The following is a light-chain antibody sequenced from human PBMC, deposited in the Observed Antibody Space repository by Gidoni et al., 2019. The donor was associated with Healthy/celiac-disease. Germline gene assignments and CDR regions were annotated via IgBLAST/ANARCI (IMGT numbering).Light chain of an antibody. Sequence: QSVLTQPPSASGTPGQRVTISCSGSSSNIGIKSVDWYQQHPGTAPKVLIYSNNQRPPGVPDRFSGSKSGTSGSLAISGLQSEDEADYYCALWDDSLNGWVFGGGTKLTVL. CDR3: ALWDDSLNGWV. CDR2: SNN. J-gene: IGLJ3*02. V-gene: IGLV1-44*01. CDR1: SSNIGIKS.